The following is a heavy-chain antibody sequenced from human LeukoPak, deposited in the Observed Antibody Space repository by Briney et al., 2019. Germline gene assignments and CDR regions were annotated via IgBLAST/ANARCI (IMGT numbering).Heavy chain of an antibody. CDR2: INTDGSST. CDR1: RFTFSSYW. J-gene: IGHJ4*02. V-gene: IGHV3-74*01. CDR3: AREITTNGGRYFDY. D-gene: IGHD7-27*01. Sequence: GGSLRLSCAASRFTFSSYWMHWVRQAPGKGLVWVSRINTDGSSTNYADSVKGRFTMSRDNAKNTLYLQMNSLRAEDTAVYSCAREITTNGGRYFDYWGQGTLVTVSS.